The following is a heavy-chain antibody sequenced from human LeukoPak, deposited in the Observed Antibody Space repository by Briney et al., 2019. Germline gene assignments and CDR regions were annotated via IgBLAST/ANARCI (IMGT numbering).Heavy chain of an antibody. CDR2: IYSDGRT. D-gene: IGHD3-22*01. CDR1: GFTVSRNY. Sequence: PGGSLRLSCALSGFTVSRNYMSWVRQAPGEGLEWVSVIYSDGRTYYSDSVKGRFTISRDNSKNTLYLQMNSLRAEDTAVYYCAKADYYDSSGYYSPRYYYYYGMDVWGQGTTVTVSS. J-gene: IGHJ6*02. V-gene: IGHV3-66*01. CDR3: AKADYYDSSGYYSPRYYYYYGMDV.